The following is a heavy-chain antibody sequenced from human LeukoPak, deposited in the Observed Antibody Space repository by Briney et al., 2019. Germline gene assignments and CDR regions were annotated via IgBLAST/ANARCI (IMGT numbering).Heavy chain of an antibody. Sequence: GASVKVSCKASGYTFTNYGISWVRQAPGQGLEWMGWIGAYNGNINYAQKLQGRVTMTTDTSTSTVYMELRSLRSDDTAVYYCARDTNYYGTSAYPDYWGQGTLVSVSS. J-gene: IGHJ4*02. CDR1: GYTFTNYG. V-gene: IGHV1-18*01. D-gene: IGHD3-22*01. CDR2: IGAYNGNI. CDR3: ARDTNYYGTSAYPDY.